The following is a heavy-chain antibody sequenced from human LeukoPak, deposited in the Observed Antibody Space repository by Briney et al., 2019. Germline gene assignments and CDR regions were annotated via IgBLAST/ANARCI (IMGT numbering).Heavy chain of an antibody. CDR3: ARDPPRITIFGVVPLHRMDV. Sequence: ASVKVSCKASGYTFTSYGISWVRQAPGQGLEWMGWISAYNGNTNYAQKLQGRVTMTTDTSTSTAYMELRSLRSDDTAVYYYARDPPRITIFGVVPLHRMDVWGQGTTVTVSS. CDR1: GYTFTSYG. J-gene: IGHJ6*02. V-gene: IGHV1-18*01. CDR2: ISAYNGNT. D-gene: IGHD3-3*01.